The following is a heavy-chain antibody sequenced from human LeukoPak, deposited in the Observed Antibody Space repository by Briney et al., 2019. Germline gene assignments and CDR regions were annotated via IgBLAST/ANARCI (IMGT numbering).Heavy chain of an antibody. CDR3: AHHHYVNGWHPFHH. V-gene: IGHV2-5*01. CDR1: GLWLITNEVG. CDR2: LYYNNNR. J-gene: IGHJ1*01. D-gene: IGHD6-19*01. Sequence: SGPTLVNPTQNLTLTCTFSGLWLITNEVGVGWIREPPGKAVEWLALLYYNNNRFYSPSLENRVSVSRATSKNQVVLTLTNVDPMDTATYYCAHHHYVNGWHPFHHWGQGTLVTVSS.